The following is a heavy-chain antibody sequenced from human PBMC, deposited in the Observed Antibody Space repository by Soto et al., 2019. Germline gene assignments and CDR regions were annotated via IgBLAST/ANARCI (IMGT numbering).Heavy chain of an antibody. CDR3: ARDWVAGDY. J-gene: IGHJ4*02. D-gene: IGHD6-19*01. V-gene: IGHV3-30-3*01. CDR2: ISYDGSNK. Sequence: HPGGSLRLSCAASGFTFSSYAMHWVRQAPGKGLEWVAVISYDGSNKYYADSVKGRFTISRDNSKNTLYLQMNSLRAEDTAVYYCARDWVAGDYWGQGTLVTVSS. CDR1: GFTFSSYA.